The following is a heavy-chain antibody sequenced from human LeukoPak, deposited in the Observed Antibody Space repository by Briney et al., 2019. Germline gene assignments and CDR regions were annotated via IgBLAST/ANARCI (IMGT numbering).Heavy chain of an antibody. V-gene: IGHV3-23*01. CDR1: GFTISSYG. Sequence: GGSLRLSCAASGFTISSYGMNWVRQAPGKGLEWVSAISGSGGATYYADSVKGRFTISRDKSKNTLYLQMNSLRAEDTAVYYCAKVLPGGDCFDYWGQGTLVTVSS. D-gene: IGHD2-21*01. CDR3: AKVLPGGDCFDY. CDR2: ISGSGGAT. J-gene: IGHJ4*02.